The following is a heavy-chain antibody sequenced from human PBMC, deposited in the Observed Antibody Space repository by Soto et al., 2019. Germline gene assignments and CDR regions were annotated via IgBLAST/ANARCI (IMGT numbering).Heavy chain of an antibody. CDR3: ERFDFLFFYVISGPHYYYSVLAV. V-gene: IGHV1-18*01. Sequence: ASVKVSCKASGYTFTSYGISWVRQAPGQGLEWMGWISAYNGNTNYAQKLQGRVTMTTDTSTSTAYMELRSLRSDDTAVYYCERFDFLFFYVISGPHYYYSVLAVWAQGPTVPVSS. CDR1: GYTFTSYG. CDR2: ISAYNGNT. J-gene: IGHJ6*02. D-gene: IGHD3-22*01.